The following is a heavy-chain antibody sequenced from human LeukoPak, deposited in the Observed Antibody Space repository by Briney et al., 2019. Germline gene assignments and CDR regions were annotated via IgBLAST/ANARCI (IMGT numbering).Heavy chain of an antibody. CDR2: ISGSGGST. V-gene: IGHV3-23*01. CDR1: GFTFSIYW. J-gene: IGHJ4*02. D-gene: IGHD2-15*01. CDR3: AKRGSDYVVVVAATNFDS. Sequence: GSLRLSCAASGFTFSIYWMHWVRQAPGKGLEWVSAISGSGGSTYYADSVKGRFTISRDNSKSTLFLQMNSLRAEDTAVYYCAKRGSDYVVVVAATNFDSWGQGTLVTVSS.